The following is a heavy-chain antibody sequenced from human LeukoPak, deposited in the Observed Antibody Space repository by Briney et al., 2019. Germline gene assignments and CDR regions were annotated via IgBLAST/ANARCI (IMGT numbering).Heavy chain of an antibody. CDR2: IYSGGNT. J-gene: IGHJ5*02. Sequence: PSETLSLTCTVSGGSISSYYWSWIRQPAGKGLEWIGRIYSGGNTNYNPSLKGRVTMSVDTSKNQFSLKLSSVTAADTAVYYCARGSVITFGGVTQTGGNWFDPWGQGTLVTVSS. CDR1: GGSISSYY. CDR3: ARGSVITFGGVTQTGGNWFDP. V-gene: IGHV4-4*07. D-gene: IGHD3-16*01.